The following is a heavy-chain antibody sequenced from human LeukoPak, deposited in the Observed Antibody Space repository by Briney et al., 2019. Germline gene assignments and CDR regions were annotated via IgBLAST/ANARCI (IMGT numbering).Heavy chain of an antibody. V-gene: IGHV4-39*07. J-gene: IGHJ4*02. D-gene: IGHD2-8*01. Sequence: SETLSLTCTVSGGSISSSSYYWGWIRQPPGKGLEWIGSIYYSGSTYYNPSLKSRVTISVNTSRNQFSLKLSSVTAADTAVYYCARDPGLVYAPYFDYWGQGTLVTVSS. CDR3: ARDPGLVYAPYFDY. CDR2: IYYSGST. CDR1: GGSISSSSYY.